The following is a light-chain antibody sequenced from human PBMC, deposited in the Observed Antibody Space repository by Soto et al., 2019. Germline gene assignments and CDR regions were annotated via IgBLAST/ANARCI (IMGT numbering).Light chain of an antibody. CDR1: SSDAGNYNF. V-gene: IGLV2-23*01. CDR2: EDS. CDR3: CSYAGSSTSWV. J-gene: IGLJ3*02. Sequence: QSALTQPASVSASPGQSITISCTGTSSDAGNYNFVSWYQQHPGKAPKVIIYEDSTRPSGVSNRISGSKSGNTASLTISGLQAEDEADYYCCSYAGSSTSWVFGGGTQLTVL.